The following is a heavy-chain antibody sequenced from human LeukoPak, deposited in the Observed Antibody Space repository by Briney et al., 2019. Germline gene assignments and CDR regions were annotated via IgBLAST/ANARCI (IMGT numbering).Heavy chain of an antibody. D-gene: IGHD1-26*01. CDR1: GYTFTSNY. V-gene: IGHV1-46*01. J-gene: IGHJ3*02. Sequence: GASVKVSCKAFGYTFTSNYMHWVRRAPGQGPEWMGVISPSGGSTTYAQKFQGRVTLTRDMSTSTDYLELSSLRSEDTAVYYCARGGSYLSAFDIWGQGTMVTVSS. CDR3: ARGGSYLSAFDI. CDR2: ISPSGGST.